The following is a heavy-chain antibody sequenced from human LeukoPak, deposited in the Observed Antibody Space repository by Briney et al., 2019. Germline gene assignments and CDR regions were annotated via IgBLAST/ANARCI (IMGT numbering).Heavy chain of an antibody. J-gene: IGHJ6*03. CDR2: INHSGST. V-gene: IGHV4-34*01. CDR3: ARGLEWLQSLYYYYYYMDA. CDR1: GGSFSGYY. D-gene: IGHD5-24*01. Sequence: SETLSLTWAVYGGSFSGYYWSWIRQPSGKGLEWIGEINHSGSTNYNPSLKSRVTISVDTSKNQFSLKLSSVTAADTAVYYCARGLEWLQSLYYYYYYMDAWGKGTTVTVSS.